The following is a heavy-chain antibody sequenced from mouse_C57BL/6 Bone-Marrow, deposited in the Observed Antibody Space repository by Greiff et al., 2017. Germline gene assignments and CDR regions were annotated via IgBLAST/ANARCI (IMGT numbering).Heavy chain of an antibody. D-gene: IGHD2-1*01. Sequence: VKLVESGAELVRPGASVTLSCKASGYTFTDYEMHWVKQTPVHGLEWIGAIDPETGGTAYNQKFKGKAILTADKSSSTAYMELRSLTSEDSAVYYCTRWGYYGNYDWFAYWGQGTLVTVSA. CDR3: TRWGYYGNYDWFAY. CDR2: IDPETGGT. CDR1: GYTFTDYE. V-gene: IGHV1-15*01. J-gene: IGHJ3*01.